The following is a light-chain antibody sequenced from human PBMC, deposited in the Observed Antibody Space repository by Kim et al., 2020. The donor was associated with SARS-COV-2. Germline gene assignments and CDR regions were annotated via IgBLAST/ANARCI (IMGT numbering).Light chain of an antibody. J-gene: IGLJ2*01. Sequence: GQSIPISCTGTSSDVGGYNYVSWYQQHPGKAPKLMIYDVSNRPSGVSNRFSGSKSGNTASLTISGLQAEDEADYYCSSYTSSSTPLFGGGTQLTVL. CDR2: DVS. V-gene: IGLV2-14*03. CDR1: SSDVGGYNY. CDR3: SSYTSSSTPL.